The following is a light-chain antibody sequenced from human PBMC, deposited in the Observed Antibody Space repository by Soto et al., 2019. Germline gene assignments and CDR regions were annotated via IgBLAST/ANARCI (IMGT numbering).Light chain of an antibody. CDR1: QSISSN. J-gene: IGKJ5*01. V-gene: IGKV3-15*01. CDR2: GTS. CDR3: QQYNTWSSIT. Sequence: EIVMTQSPATLSVSPGERVTLSCRASQSISSNLAWYQQKPGQAPSLLMYGTSTRATGIPARFSGSGSGTDFTLPISSLQSEDFAVYYCQQYNTWSSITFGQGTRLEIK.